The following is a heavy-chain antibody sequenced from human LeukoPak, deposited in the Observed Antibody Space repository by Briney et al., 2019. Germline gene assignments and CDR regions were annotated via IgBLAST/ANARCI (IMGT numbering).Heavy chain of an antibody. Sequence: GGSLRLSCAASEFTFSTYSMNWVRQAPGQGLEWLSHITSSGSTVFYSDSVKGRFTISRDNANNSVSLQMNSLRADDTAVYYCARGYTWSSSSNYYYYMDVWGKGTTVTVSS. CDR2: ITSSGSTV. J-gene: IGHJ6*03. CDR3: ARGYTWSSSSNYYYYMDV. CDR1: EFTFSTYS. D-gene: IGHD5-12*01. V-gene: IGHV3-48*01.